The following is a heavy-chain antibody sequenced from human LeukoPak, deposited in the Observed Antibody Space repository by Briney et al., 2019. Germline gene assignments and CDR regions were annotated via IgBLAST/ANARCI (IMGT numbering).Heavy chain of an antibody. CDR2: INPNSGGT. Sequence: GASVKVSCKASGYTFTGYYMHWVRQAPGQGREWMGWINPNSGGTNYAQKLQGRVTMTTDTSTSTAYMELRSLRSDDTAVYYCARTGQRPITFYWYFDLWGRGTLVTVSS. CDR1: GYTFTGYY. J-gene: IGHJ2*01. D-gene: IGHD1-14*01. V-gene: IGHV1-2*02. CDR3: ARTGQRPITFYWYFDL.